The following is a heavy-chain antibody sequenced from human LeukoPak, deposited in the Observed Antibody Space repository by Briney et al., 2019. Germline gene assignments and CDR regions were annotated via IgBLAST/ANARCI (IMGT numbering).Heavy chain of an antibody. CDR3: ARAGTGDCSSTSCYWSDWFDP. CDR2: INHSGST. CDR1: GGSFSGYY. V-gene: IGHV4-34*01. Sequence: KPSETLSLTCAVYGGSFSGYYWSWIRQPPGKVLEWIGEINHSGSTNYNPSLKSRVAISVVTSKNQFSLKLSSVTAADTAVYYCARAGTGDCSSTSCYWSDWFDPWGQGTLVTVSS. J-gene: IGHJ5*02. D-gene: IGHD2-2*01.